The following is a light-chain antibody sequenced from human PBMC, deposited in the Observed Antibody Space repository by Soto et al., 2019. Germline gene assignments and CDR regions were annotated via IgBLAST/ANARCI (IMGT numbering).Light chain of an antibody. CDR1: SSDVGDYNY. J-gene: IGLJ2*01. CDR3: CSYAGSYTLV. CDR2: DVS. V-gene: IGLV2-11*01. Sequence: QSVLTQPRSVSGSPGQSVTISCTGTSSDVGDYNYVSWYLQHPGKAPKLMISDVSERPSGVPVRFSGSKSGNTASLTISGLQAEDEADYYCCSYAGSYTLVFGGGTKLTVL.